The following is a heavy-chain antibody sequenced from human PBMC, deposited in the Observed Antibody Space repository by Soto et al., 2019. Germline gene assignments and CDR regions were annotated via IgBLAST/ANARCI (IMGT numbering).Heavy chain of an antibody. D-gene: IGHD3-22*01. CDR2: IYYSGST. V-gene: IGHV4-31*11. CDR1: GGSISSGGYY. J-gene: IGHJ4*02. CDR3: ARIDSSGYISSYYFDY. Sequence: SETLSLTCAVSGGSISSGGYYWSWIRQHPGKGLEWIGYIYYSGSTYYNPSLKSRVTISVDTSKNQFSLKLSSVTAADTAVYYCARIDSSGYISSYYFDYWGQGTLVTVSS.